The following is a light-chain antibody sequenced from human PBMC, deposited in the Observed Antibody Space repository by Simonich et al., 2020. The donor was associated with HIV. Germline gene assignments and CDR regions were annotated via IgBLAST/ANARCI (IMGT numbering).Light chain of an antibody. CDR2: DVS. CDR1: SSDVGGYKY. CDR3: CSYAGSSTYVL. Sequence: QSALTQPASVSGSPGQSITISCTGTSSDVGGYKYVSWYQQHPGKAPKLMIYDVSKRPSGFSNRFSGSKSGNTASLTISGLQAEDEADYYCCSYAGSSTYVLFGGGTKLTVL. J-gene: IGLJ2*01. V-gene: IGLV2-23*02.